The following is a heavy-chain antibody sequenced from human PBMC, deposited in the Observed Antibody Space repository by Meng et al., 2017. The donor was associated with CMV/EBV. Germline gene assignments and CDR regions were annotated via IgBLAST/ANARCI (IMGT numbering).Heavy chain of an antibody. CDR3: AKISGRTVSPYCSNTSCYTGRGYFDY. CDR1: GFTFSSYA. J-gene: IGHJ4*02. V-gene: IGHV3-23*01. CDR2: ISGSGGST. Sequence: GGSLRLSCAASGFTFSSYAMSWVRQAPGKGLEWVSAISGSGGSTYYADSVKGRFTISRDNSKNTLYLQMNSLGAEDTAVYYCAKISGRTVSPYCSNTSCYTGRGYFDYWGQGTLVTVSS. D-gene: IGHD2-2*02.